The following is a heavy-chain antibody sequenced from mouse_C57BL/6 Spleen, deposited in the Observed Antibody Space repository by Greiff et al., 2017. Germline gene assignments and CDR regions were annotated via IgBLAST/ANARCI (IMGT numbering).Heavy chain of an antibody. V-gene: IGHV1-84*01. D-gene: IGHD2-4*01. J-gene: IGHJ4*01. CDR2: IYPGSGNT. CDR1: GYTFTDYY. Sequence: LMESGPELVKPGASVKISCKASGYTFTDYYINWVKQRPGQGLEWIGWIYPGSGNTKYNEKFKGKATLTVDTSSSTAYMQLSSLTSEDSAVYFCARGKEDYDDYYAMDYWGQGTSVTVSS. CDR3: ARGKEDYDDYYAMDY.